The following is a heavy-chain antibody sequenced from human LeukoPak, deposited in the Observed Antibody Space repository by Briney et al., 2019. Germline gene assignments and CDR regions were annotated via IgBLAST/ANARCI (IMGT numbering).Heavy chain of an antibody. V-gene: IGHV3-30*18. CDR3: AKASGYPPDY. CDR1: GFTFSSYG. Sequence: PGGSLRLSCAASGFTFSSYGMHWVRQAPGKGLEWVAVISYDGSNKYYADSVKGRFTISRDNSKNTLYLQMNSLRAEDTAVYYCAKASGYPPDYWGQGTLVTVSS. D-gene: IGHD3-22*01. CDR2: ISYDGSNK. J-gene: IGHJ4*02.